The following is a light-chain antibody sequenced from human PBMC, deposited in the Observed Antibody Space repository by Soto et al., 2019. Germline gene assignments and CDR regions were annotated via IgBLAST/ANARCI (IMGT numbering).Light chain of an antibody. V-gene: IGKV3-11*01. Sequence: EIVLTQSPATLSLSPGERATLSCRASQSVIRYLAWYQQRPGPAPILLIYDASYRATGIPARFSGSGSGTDLTITISRLEPEDFEVYYCQHRFNWPWTFGQGTKVDIK. CDR1: QSVIRY. CDR3: QHRFNWPWT. J-gene: IGKJ1*01. CDR2: DAS.